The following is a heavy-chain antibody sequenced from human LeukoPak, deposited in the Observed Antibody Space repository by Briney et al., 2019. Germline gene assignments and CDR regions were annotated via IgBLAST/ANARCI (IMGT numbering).Heavy chain of an antibody. CDR1: GFTVSNYA. CDR2: IVGSDDDT. CDR3: AKSGRHYDSSGYYFWDF. Sequence: GGSLRLSCAASGFTVSNYAMNWVRQAPGKGLEWVSVIVGSDDDTYYADSVKGRFTISRDNSKNTLFLQMNSLRAEDTAVYYCAKSGRHYDSSGYYFWDFWGQGTLVTVSS. D-gene: IGHD3-22*01. V-gene: IGHV3-23*01. J-gene: IGHJ4*02.